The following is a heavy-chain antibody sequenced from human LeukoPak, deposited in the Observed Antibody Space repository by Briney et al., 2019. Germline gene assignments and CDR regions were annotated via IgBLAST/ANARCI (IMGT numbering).Heavy chain of an antibody. CDR2: IYRSGAT. D-gene: IGHD3-22*01. CDR3: ARNAGYSDLNY. CDR1: GGSISSSSHN. V-gene: IGHV4-39*07. J-gene: IGHJ4*02. Sequence: SETLSLTCIVSGGSISSSSHNWGWIRQPPGKGLEWIGEIYRSGATNYNPSLKSRVTVSLDKPKNQFSLRLNSVTAADTAIYYCARNAGYSDLNYWGQGVLVTVSS.